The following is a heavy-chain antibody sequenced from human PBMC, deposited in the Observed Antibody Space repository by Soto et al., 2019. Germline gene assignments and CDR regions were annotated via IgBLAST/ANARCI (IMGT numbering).Heavy chain of an antibody. V-gene: IGHV4-34*01. J-gene: IGHJ4*02. Sequence: QVQLQQWGAGLLKPSETLSLTCAVYGGSFSGYYWSWIRQPPGKGLEWIGEINPSGSTNYNPSLKSRVTISVDTSKNQFSLKLSSVTAADTAVYYCARAAGITIFGVVINGYDYWGQGTLVTVSS. D-gene: IGHD3-3*01. CDR1: GGSFSGYY. CDR3: ARAAGITIFGVVINGYDY. CDR2: INPSGST.